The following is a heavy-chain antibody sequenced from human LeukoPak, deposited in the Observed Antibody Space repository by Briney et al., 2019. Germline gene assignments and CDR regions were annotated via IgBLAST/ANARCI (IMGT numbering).Heavy chain of an antibody. CDR2: VSSGSEDT. V-gene: IGHV3-11*06. CDR1: GFTFSAYS. D-gene: IGHD3-22*01. J-gene: IGHJ4*02. Sequence: GGSLRLSCAASGFTFSAYSMTWIRQAPGKGLEWVSYVSSGSEDTLYADFVKGRFTISRDNAKNSLYLQMNSLRVEDTAVYYCARDYDRSGYSDSWGQGTLVTVSS. CDR3: ARDYDRSGYSDS.